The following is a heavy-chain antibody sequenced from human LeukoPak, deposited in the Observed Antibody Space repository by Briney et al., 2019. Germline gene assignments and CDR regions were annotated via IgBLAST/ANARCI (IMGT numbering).Heavy chain of an antibody. CDR1: GFTFTKYA. CDR3: ARGAATMIVVARSDY. CDR2: IGGSGTKT. D-gene: IGHD3-22*01. Sequence: GGTLRLSCAASGFTFTKYAMSWVRQAAGKGLEWVSAIGGSGTKTFYAGSVKGRFTISRDNSNNILFLQMDSLRAEDTAMYYCARGAATMIVVARSDYWGQGTLVTVSS. V-gene: IGHV3-23*01. J-gene: IGHJ4*02.